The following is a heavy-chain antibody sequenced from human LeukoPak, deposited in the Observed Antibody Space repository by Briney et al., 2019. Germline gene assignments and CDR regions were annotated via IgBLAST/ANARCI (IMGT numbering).Heavy chain of an antibody. V-gene: IGHV3-53*01. CDR3: ARRSDYGDYGYYFDY. J-gene: IGHJ4*02. CDR2: IYSGGST. CDR1: GFTVSSNY. Sequence: GGPLRLSCAASGFTVSSNYMSWVRQAPGKGLEWVSVIYSGGSTYYADSVKGRFTISRDNSKNTLYLQMNSLRAEDTAVYYCARRSDYGDYGYYFDYWGQGTLVTVSS. D-gene: IGHD4-17*01.